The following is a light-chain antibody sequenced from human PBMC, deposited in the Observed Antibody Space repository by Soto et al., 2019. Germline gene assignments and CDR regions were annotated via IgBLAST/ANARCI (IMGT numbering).Light chain of an antibody. CDR3: QTWDTGARVV. Sequence: QSALTQSPSASASLGASVKLTCTLSSGHSSYAIACHQQQPEKGPRYLMKLSSDGSHSKGDGIPDRFSGSSSGAERYLTISSLQSEDEADYYCQTWDTGARVVFGGGTKLTVL. CDR2: LSSDGSH. J-gene: IGLJ2*01. V-gene: IGLV4-69*01. CDR1: SGHSSYA.